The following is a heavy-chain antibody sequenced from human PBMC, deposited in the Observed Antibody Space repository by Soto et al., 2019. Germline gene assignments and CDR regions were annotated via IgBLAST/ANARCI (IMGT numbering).Heavy chain of an antibody. Sequence: HLQLQESGPGLVKLSETLSLTCTVSGVSISSSSYYWGWFRQPPGKGLEWIGTIYYGVSSYSNPSLKSRVTISLDTSKNQFSLTLTSVTAADTAVYYCARHGSYWGHGTMVTVSS. CDR1: GVSISSSSYY. J-gene: IGHJ4*01. CDR2: IYYGVSS. CDR3: ARHGSY. V-gene: IGHV4-39*01.